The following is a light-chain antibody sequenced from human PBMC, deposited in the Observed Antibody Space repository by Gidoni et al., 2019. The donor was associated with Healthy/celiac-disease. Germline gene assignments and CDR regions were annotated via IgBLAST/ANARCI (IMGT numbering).Light chain of an antibody. Sequence: IVMTQSPLSLPVTPGEPASISCRSSQSLLHSNGYNYLDWYLQKPGQSPQLLIYLGSNRASGVPDRFSGSGSGTDFTLKSSRVEAEDVGFYYCMQALQTPTFGQGTKLEIK. CDR1: QSLLHSNGYNY. J-gene: IGKJ2*01. CDR3: MQALQTPT. V-gene: IGKV2-28*01. CDR2: LGS.